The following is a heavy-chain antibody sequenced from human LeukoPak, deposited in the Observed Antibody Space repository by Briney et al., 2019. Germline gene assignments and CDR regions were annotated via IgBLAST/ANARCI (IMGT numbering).Heavy chain of an antibody. CDR1: GFTFSSYA. CDR2: ISGSGGSA. J-gene: IGHJ4*02. Sequence: PGGSLRLSCAASGFTFSSYAMSWVRQAPGKGLEWVSGISGSGGSAFYPDSEKGRFIISRDNSKKTLYLQVNSLRAEDTAVYYCAKAPYSTSWYDWGRFDYWGQGTLVTVSS. V-gene: IGHV3-23*01. CDR3: AKAPYSTSWYDWGRFDY. D-gene: IGHD6-13*01.